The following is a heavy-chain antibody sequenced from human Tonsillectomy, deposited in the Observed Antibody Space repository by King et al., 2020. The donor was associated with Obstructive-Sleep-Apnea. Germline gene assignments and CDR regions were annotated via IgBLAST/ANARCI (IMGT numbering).Heavy chain of an antibody. CDR2: IWYDGSNK. CDR1: GFTFSSYG. J-gene: IGHJ6*02. D-gene: IGHD6-19*01. CDR3: ARDQAAGTSPDFYYYYGMDV. V-gene: IGHV3-33*01. Sequence: VQLVESGGGVVQPGRSLRLSCAASGFTFSSYGMHWVRQAPGKGLEWVAVIWYDGSNKHYADSVKGRFTISRDNSKNTLYLQMNSLRAEDTAVYYCARDQAAGTSPDFYYYYGMDVWGQGTTVTVSS.